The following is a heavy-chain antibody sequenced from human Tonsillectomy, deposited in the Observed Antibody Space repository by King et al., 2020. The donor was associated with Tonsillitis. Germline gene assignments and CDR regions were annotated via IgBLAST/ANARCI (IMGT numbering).Heavy chain of an antibody. J-gene: IGHJ6*03. D-gene: IGHD2/OR15-2a*01. CDR2: FSPYNGNT. Sequence: VQLVESGAEVKKPGASVKVSCKASGYTFTSFGISWVRQAPGQGLEWMGWFSPYNGNTKYAQRVQDRVTMTTDTSTSTAYMELKSLRSDDTAVYYCAKGKSSTTFDGTPPYYYYMDVWGKGTTVTVSS. V-gene: IGHV1-18*01. CDR3: AKGKSSTTFDGTPPYYYYMDV. CDR1: GYTFTSFG.